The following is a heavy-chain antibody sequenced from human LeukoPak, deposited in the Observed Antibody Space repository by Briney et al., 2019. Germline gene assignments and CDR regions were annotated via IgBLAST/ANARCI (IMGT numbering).Heavy chain of an antibody. Sequence: AASVRVSCKASGYTFTGYYMHWVRQAPGQGLEWMGWINPNRGGTNYAQKFQGRVTITRDTSISTAYMELSRLRSDDTAVYYCARGAAGINYYYYYMDVWGKGTTVTVSS. J-gene: IGHJ6*03. CDR2: INPNRGGT. CDR3: ARGAAGINYYYYYMDV. V-gene: IGHV1-2*02. D-gene: IGHD6-13*01. CDR1: GYTFTGYY.